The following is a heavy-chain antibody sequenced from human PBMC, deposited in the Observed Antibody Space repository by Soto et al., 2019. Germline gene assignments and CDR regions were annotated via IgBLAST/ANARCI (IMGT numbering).Heavy chain of an antibody. Sequence: SVKVSCKASGGTFSSYAISWVRQAPGQGLEWMGGIIPIFGTANYAQKFQGRVTITADESTSTAYMELSSLRSEDTAVYYCASRPYYYDSSGYRDAFDIWGQGTMVTVSS. D-gene: IGHD3-22*01. CDR3: ASRPYYYDSSGYRDAFDI. V-gene: IGHV1-69*13. CDR1: GGTFSSYA. CDR2: IIPIFGTA. J-gene: IGHJ3*02.